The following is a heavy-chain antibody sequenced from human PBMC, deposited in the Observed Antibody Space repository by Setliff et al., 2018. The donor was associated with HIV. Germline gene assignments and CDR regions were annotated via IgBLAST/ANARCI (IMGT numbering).Heavy chain of an antibody. CDR2: IYHSGSA. Sequence: SETLSLTCNVSGGSISGSSYYWGWIRQPPGKGLEWIGSIYHSGSASHNPSLKSRITISVDTSKNQFSLKVNSVTAADTAVYYCARHPPNLDWLDPWGQGTLVTVSS. J-gene: IGHJ5*02. CDR1: GGSISGSSYY. V-gene: IGHV4-39*01. CDR3: ARHPPNLDWLDP.